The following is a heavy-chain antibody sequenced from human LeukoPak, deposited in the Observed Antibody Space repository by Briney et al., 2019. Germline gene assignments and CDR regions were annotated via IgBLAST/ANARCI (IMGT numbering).Heavy chain of an antibody. J-gene: IGHJ5*02. CDR1: GFTVSNNY. V-gene: IGHV3-66*01. Sequence: GGSLRLSCAASGFTVSNNYMTWVRQAPGKGLEWVSLIYSGGDTHYADSVKGRFTISRDGSKNTLYLQMNSLGAEDTAVYYCARDPPAVRTNTYAWGQGTLVTVSS. D-gene: IGHD4/OR15-4a*01. CDR3: ARDPPAVRTNTYA. CDR2: IYSGGDT.